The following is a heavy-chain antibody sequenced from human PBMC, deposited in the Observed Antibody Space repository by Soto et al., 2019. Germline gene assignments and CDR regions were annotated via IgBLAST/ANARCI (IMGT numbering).Heavy chain of an antibody. J-gene: IGHJ5*02. Sequence: QVQLQESGPRLVKPSETLSLTCSVSDGSISSYYWSWIRQSAGKGLEWIGRIDADGYTNYNPSLKGRVTMAVDTSENPFTLKVTYVTAAATAMEYCESDGGVSVVHQWFDPWGRGTLVTVSS. CDR3: ESDGGVSVVHQWFDP. CDR1: DGSISSYY. D-gene: IGHD2-2*01. V-gene: IGHV4-4*07. CDR2: IDADGYT.